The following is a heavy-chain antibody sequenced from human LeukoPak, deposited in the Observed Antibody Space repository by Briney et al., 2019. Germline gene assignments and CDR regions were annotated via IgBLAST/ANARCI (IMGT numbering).Heavy chain of an antibody. V-gene: IGHV3-9*01. D-gene: IGHD6-19*01. J-gene: IGHJ4*02. Sequence: GRSLRLSCAASGLPFDDYAIHWVRHRPGKGLEWVSGINWKSGNIGYADSVKGRFTTTRDNSQMSLHLQMNSLTIEDTALHYCAIKAGVAVAGSFDSWGQGTLVTVSS. CDR3: AIKAGVAVAGSFDS. CDR2: INWKSGNI. CDR1: GLPFDDYA.